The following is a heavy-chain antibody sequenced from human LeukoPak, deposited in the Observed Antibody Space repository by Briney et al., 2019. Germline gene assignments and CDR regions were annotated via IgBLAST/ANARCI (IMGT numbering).Heavy chain of an antibody. CDR1: GFTFSSYW. CDR2: INTDGSSA. D-gene: IGHD2-2*01. Sequence: GSLXXXCAASGFTFSSYWMHWVRQAPGKGLVWVSRINTDGSSASYADSVKGRFTISRDNAKNTLYLQMNSLRAEDTAVYYCASEVAPVSYWGQGTLVTVSS. CDR3: ASEVAPVSY. V-gene: IGHV3-74*01. J-gene: IGHJ4*02.